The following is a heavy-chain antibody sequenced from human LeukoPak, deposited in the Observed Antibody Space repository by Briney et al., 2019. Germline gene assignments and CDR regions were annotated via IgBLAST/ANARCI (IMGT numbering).Heavy chain of an antibody. V-gene: IGHV3-64D*09. Sequence: GGSLRLSCSASGFTFSSCAMHWVRQAPGKGLEYVSAISGSGSSTYYADSVKGRFTISRDNSKNTPFLQMSSLRPEATAVYYCVTSSSSGWYADYWGQGTLVTVSS. CDR1: GFTFSSCA. CDR3: VTSSSSGWYADY. D-gene: IGHD6-19*01. J-gene: IGHJ4*02. CDR2: ISGSGSST.